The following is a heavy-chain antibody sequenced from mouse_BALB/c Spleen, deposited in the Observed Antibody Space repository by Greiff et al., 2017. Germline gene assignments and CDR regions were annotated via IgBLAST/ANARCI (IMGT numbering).Heavy chain of an antibody. CDR1: GYAFTNSL. Sequence: VQLQQSGAELVRPGTSVKVSCKASGYAFTNSLIEWVKQRPGQGLEWIGVINPGSGGTNYNEKFKGKATLTADKSSSTAYMQFSSLTSDDSAVYFCARFITTVDAMDYWGQGTSVTVSS. CDR3: ARFITTVDAMDY. CDR2: INPGSGGT. D-gene: IGHD1-1*01. J-gene: IGHJ4*01. V-gene: IGHV1-54*01.